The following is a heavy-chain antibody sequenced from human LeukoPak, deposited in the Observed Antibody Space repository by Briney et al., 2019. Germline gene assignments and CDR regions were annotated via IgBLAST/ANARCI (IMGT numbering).Heavy chain of an antibody. D-gene: IGHD2-2*01. J-gene: IGHJ3*02. Sequence: SETLSLTCTVSGDSISSGSYYWSWIRQPAGKGLEWIGRIFTSGSTNYNPSLKSRVTISVDTSKNQFSLKLSSVTAADTAVYFCARDAGLYWSDTTCYDIAFDIWGQGTMVTVSS. CDR2: IFTSGST. V-gene: IGHV4-61*02. CDR3: ARDAGLYWSDTTCYDIAFDI. CDR1: GDSISSGSYY.